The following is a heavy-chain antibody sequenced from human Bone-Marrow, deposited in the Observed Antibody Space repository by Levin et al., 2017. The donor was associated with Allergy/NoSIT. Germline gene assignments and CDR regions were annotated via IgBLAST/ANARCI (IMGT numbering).Heavy chain of an antibody. CDR2: ISTSGAST. J-gene: IGHJ6*02. Sequence: GGSLRLSCAASGFTFNDFAMTWVRQAPGKGLEWVSGISTSGASTDYADSVKGRFTISRDNSKKTLFLQMNSLRAEDAAVYFCAKLMASWQTQRIRYYHMDVWGQGTTVTVSS. D-gene: IGHD2-2*01. CDR3: AKLMASWQTQRIRYYHMDV. V-gene: IGHV3-23*01. CDR1: GFTFNDFA.